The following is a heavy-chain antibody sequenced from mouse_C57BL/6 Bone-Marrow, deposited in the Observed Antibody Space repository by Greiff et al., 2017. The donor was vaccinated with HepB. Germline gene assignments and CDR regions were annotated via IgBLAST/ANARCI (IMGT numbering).Heavy chain of an antibody. D-gene: IGHD1-1*01. CDR2: ISSGGSYT. J-gene: IGHJ2*01. CDR3: ARHDTTVFDY. CDR1: GFTFSSYG. V-gene: IGHV5-6*01. Sequence: EVQVVESGGDLVKPGGSLKLSCAASGFTFSSYGMSWVRQTPDKRLEWVATISSGGSYTYYPDSVKGRFTISRDNAKNTLYLQMSSLKSEDTAMYYCARHDTTVFDYWGQGTTLTVSS.